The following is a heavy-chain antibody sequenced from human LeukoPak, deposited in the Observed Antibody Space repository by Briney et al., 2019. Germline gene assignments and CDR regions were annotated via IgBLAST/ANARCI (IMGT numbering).Heavy chain of an antibody. CDR2: IYHSGST. J-gene: IGHJ6*03. Sequence: SETLSLTCSVSGASVSSSTYYWGWIRQSPGKDLEWVGSIYHSGSTFYSPSLKSRVTMTLDASKNQFSLKLSSVTAADTAVYYCARLYSSTWYAYMDVWGKGTTVTVSS. CDR1: GASVSSSTYY. CDR3: ARLYSSTWYAYMDV. V-gene: IGHV4-39*01. D-gene: IGHD6-13*01.